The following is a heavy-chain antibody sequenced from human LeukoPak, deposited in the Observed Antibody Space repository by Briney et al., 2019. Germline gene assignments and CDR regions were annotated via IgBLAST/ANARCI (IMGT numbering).Heavy chain of an antibody. D-gene: IGHD2-15*01. CDR3: ARERMGYCSGGSCRHNWFDP. CDR1: GGSFSSYY. J-gene: IGHJ5*02. CDR2: IYYSGST. Sequence: SETLSLTCTVSGGSFSSYYWSWIRQPPGKGLEWIGYIYYSGSTNYNPSLKNRVTISVDTSKNQFSLKLSSVTAADTAVYYCARERMGYCSGGSCRHNWFDPWGQGTLVTVSS. V-gene: IGHV4-59*01.